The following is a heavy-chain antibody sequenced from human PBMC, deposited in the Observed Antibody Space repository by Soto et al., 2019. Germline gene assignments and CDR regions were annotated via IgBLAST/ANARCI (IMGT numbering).Heavy chain of an antibody. V-gene: IGHV4-39*01. CDR1: VGSISSSSYY. D-gene: IGHD2-2*02. CDR3: ARRGGVTLYTIDY. CDR2: IYYSGST. Sequence: SETLSLTCTVSVGSISSSSYYWGWIRQPPGKGLEWIGSIYYSGSTYYNPSLKSRVTISVDTSKNQFSLKLSSVTAADTAVYYCARRGGVTLYTIDYWGQGTLVTVSS. J-gene: IGHJ4*02.